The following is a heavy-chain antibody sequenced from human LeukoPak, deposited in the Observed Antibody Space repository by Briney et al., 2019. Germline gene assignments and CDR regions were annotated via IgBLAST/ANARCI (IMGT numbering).Heavy chain of an antibody. V-gene: IGHV3-30*01. D-gene: IGHD3-9*01. Sequence: PGGSLRLSCAASGFTFSSYAMHWVRQAPGKGLEWVAVISYDGSNKYYADSVKGRFTISRDNSKNTLYLQMNSLRAEDTAVYYCARESLRYFDWIRIGAFDIWGQGTMVTVSS. CDR3: ARESLRYFDWIRIGAFDI. J-gene: IGHJ3*02. CDR2: ISYDGSNK. CDR1: GFTFSSYA.